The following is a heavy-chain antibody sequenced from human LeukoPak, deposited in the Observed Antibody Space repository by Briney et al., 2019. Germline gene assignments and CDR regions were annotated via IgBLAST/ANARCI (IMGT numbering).Heavy chain of an antibody. CDR1: GGSFSDFY. Sequence: SETLSLTCTVSGGSFSDFYWIWIRQPAGKGLEWIGRIYTGGSTNYNPSLKSRVTMSVDTSKRQFSLNLSSVTAADTAVYYCTRDFDYWGQGTLVTVSS. V-gene: IGHV4-4*07. J-gene: IGHJ4*02. CDR2: IYTGGST. CDR3: TRDFDY.